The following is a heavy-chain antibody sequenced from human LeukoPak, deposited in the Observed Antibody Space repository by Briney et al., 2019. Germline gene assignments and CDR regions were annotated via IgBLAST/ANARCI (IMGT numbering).Heavy chain of an antibody. D-gene: IGHD2-2*01. CDR1: GGSFSGYY. Sequence: SETLSLTCAVYGGSFSGYYWSWIRQPPGKGLEWIGEINHSGSTNYNPSLKSRVTISVDTSKNQFSLKLSSVTAADTAVYYCARGVPAALYYFDYWGQGTLVTISS. J-gene: IGHJ4*02. V-gene: IGHV4-34*01. CDR2: INHSGST. CDR3: ARGVPAALYYFDY.